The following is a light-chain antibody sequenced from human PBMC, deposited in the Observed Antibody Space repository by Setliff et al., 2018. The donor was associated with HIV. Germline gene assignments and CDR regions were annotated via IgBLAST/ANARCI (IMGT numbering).Light chain of an antibody. CDR1: NIGSKS. CDR2: YDS. J-gene: IGLJ1*01. CDR3: QVWDSSSDHPV. Sequence: SYDLTQPPSVSVAPGKTARITCGGNNIGSKSVHWYQQKPGQAPVLVIYYDSDRPSGIPERFSGSNSGNTATLTISRVEAGDEADYYCQVWDSSSDHPVFGTGTKVTVL. V-gene: IGLV3-21*04.